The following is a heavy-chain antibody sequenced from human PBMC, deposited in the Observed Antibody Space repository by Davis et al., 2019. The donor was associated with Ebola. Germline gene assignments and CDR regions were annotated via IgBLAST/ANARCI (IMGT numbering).Heavy chain of an antibody. CDR2: IIPIFGTA. V-gene: IGHV1-69*06. Sequence: AASVKVSCKASGGTFSSYAISWVRQAPGQGLEWMGGIIPIFGTANYAQKFQGRVTITADKSTSTAYMELSSLRSEDTAVYYCARGQLRFLEWLGPRDPLHYGMDVWGQGTTVTVSS. CDR3: ARGQLRFLEWLGPRDPLHYGMDV. CDR1: GGTFSSYA. J-gene: IGHJ6*02. D-gene: IGHD3-3*01.